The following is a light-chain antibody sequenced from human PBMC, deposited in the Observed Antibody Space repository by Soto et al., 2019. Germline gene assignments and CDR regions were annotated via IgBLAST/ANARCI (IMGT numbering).Light chain of an antibody. Sequence: DIVLTQSPGTLSLSPGERATLSCRASQNVGANYLAWYQQKPGQAPRLLIYHASPRASGIPDRFSGSGSGTDFTLTIPRLEPADFALYYSQQYASSPLTFGQGTRLETK. V-gene: IGKV3-20*01. J-gene: IGKJ5*01. CDR1: QNVGANY. CDR2: HAS. CDR3: QQYASSPLT.